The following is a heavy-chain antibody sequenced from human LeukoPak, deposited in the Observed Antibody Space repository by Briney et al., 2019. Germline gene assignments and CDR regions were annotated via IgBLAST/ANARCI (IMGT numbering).Heavy chain of an antibody. V-gene: IGHV4-34*01. D-gene: IGHD3-22*01. CDR3: ARSFTMIAV. CDR1: GVSFSGYY. CDR2: INHSGST. J-gene: IGHJ6*02. Sequence: SETLSLTCAVYGVSFSGYYWSWLRQPPGKGLEWIGEINHSGSTNYNPSLKSRVTISVDTSKNQFSLKLSSVTAAATAVYYCARSFTMIAVWGQGTTVTVSS.